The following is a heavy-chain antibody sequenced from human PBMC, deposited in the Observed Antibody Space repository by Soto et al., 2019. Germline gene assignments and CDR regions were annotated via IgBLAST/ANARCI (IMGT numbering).Heavy chain of an antibody. CDR3: AKGGRQWLVTSDFNY. J-gene: IGHJ4*02. V-gene: IGHV3-30*18. CDR2: VSHDGRNT. CDR1: GCTFSDYA. Sequence: GXSLRLSCAASGCTFSDYAINWVDQAPGKGLEWVAVVSHDGRNTHYADSVKGRFTISRDSSKNTVSLEMTSLRAEDTAVYYCAKGGRQWLVTSDFNYWGQGALVTVSS. D-gene: IGHD6-19*01.